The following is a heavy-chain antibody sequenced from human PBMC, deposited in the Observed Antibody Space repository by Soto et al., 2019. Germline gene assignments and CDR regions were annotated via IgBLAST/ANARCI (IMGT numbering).Heavy chain of an antibody. Sequence: QLQLQESGPGLVKPSETLSLTCTVSGGSISSSIYYGGWIRQPPGKGLEWIGSIFYSGSTYYNPSLKSRVTISVDTPQHQFSLERHSVTAADTAMDYCARQVVPASSPLCCLDYWGQGTLVTVSS. D-gene: IGHD2-21*02. V-gene: IGHV4-39*01. CDR2: IFYSGST. CDR3: ARQVVPASSPLCCLDY. CDR1: GGSISSSIYY. J-gene: IGHJ4*02.